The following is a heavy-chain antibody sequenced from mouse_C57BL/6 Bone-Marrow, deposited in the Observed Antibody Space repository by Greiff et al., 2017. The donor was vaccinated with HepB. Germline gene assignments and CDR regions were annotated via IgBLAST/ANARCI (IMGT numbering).Heavy chain of an antibody. J-gene: IGHJ1*03. CDR1: GFTFSSYA. CDR3: ARRGDYGNYPHWYFDV. Sequence: EVKVVESGGGLVKPGGSLKLSCAASGFTFSSYAMSWVRQTPEKRLEWVATISDGGSYTYYPDNVKGRFTISRDNAKNNLYLQMSHLKSEDTAMYYCARRGDYGNYPHWYFDVWGTGTTVTVSS. D-gene: IGHD2-1*01. CDR2: ISDGGSYT. V-gene: IGHV5-4*03.